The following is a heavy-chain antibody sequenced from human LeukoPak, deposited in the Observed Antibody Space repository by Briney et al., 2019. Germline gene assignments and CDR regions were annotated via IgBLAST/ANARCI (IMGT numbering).Heavy chain of an antibody. CDR2: IKRDGSEK. V-gene: IGHV3-7*04. D-gene: IGHD5-24*01. CDR3: ARGENNYGYYYFDY. J-gene: IGHJ4*02. Sequence: GGSLRLSCAASGFTFSTSWMSWVRQAPGKGLEWVANIKRDGSEKYYVDSVKGRFTISRDNSKNSLYLQINSLRAEDTSVYYCARGENNYGYYYFDYWGQGTLVTVSS. CDR1: GFTFSTSW.